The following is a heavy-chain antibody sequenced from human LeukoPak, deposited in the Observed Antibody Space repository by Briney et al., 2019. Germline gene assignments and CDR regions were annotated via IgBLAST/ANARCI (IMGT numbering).Heavy chain of an antibody. J-gene: IGHJ4*02. V-gene: IGHV3-23*01. CDR1: GFTFSSYA. Sequence: GGSLRLSCAASGFTFSSYAMSWVRQAPGKGLEWVSAISGSGGSTYYADSVKGRFTISRDNSKNTLYLRMNSLRAEDTAIYYCAKGRTVVPAAPSDYWGQGTLVTVSS. CDR3: AKGRTVVPAAPSDY. D-gene: IGHD2-2*01. CDR2: ISGSGGST.